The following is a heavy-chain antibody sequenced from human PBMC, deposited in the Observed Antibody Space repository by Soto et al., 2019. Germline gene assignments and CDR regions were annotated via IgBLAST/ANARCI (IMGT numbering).Heavy chain of an antibody. J-gene: IGHJ4*02. CDR1: GYTFTSYG. CDR2: ISAYNGNT. Sequence: ASVKVSCKASGYTFTSYGISWVRQAPGQGLEWMGWISAYNGNTNYAQKLQGRVTMTTDTSTSTAYMELRSLRSDDTAVYYCARTTQHCRGDCYSLYWGQGTLLTVSS. CDR3: ARTTQHCRGDCYSLY. D-gene: IGHD2-21*02. V-gene: IGHV1-18*01.